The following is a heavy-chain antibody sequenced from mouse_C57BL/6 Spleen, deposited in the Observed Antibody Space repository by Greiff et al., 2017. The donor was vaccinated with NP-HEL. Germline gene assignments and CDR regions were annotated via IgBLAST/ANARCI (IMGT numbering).Heavy chain of an antibody. J-gene: IGHJ3*01. Sequence: EVHLVESGGDLVKPGGSLKLSCAASGFTFSSYGMSWVRQTPDKRLEWVATISSGGSYTYYPDSVKGRFTISRDNAKNTLYLQMSSLKSEDTAMYYCARPTMVTTPWFAYWGQGTLVTVSA. CDR1: GFTFSSYG. D-gene: IGHD2-2*01. CDR2: ISSGGSYT. CDR3: ARPTMVTTPWFAY. V-gene: IGHV5-6*01.